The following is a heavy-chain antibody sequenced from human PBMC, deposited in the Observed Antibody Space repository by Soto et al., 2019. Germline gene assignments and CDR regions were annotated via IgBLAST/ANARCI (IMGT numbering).Heavy chain of an antibody. V-gene: IGHV1-69*13. CDR3: AREGLHFDY. Sequence: SVKVSCKASGGFSSYAISWVRQAPGQGLEWVGGINPVFATPHYSQKFQGRVTITADELTSTAYMELTGLTSDDTAVYFCAREGLHFDYWGQGTLVTVSS. J-gene: IGHJ4*02. CDR1: GGFSSYA. CDR2: INPVFATP.